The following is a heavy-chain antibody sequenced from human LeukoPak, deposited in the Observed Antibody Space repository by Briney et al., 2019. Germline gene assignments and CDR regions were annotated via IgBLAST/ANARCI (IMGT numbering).Heavy chain of an antibody. J-gene: IGHJ3*02. V-gene: IGHV4-59*08. CDR1: GGSMSIYY. D-gene: IGHD3-16*01. Sequence: SETLSLTCNVSGGSMSIYYWSWIRQPPGKGLEWIGYIYYSGTTKYNPSLKSRVTISEDTSKKQFSLNLISVTAADTALYYCARHGAGGAFEIWGQGTMVTVSS. CDR2: IYYSGTT. CDR3: ARHGAGGAFEI.